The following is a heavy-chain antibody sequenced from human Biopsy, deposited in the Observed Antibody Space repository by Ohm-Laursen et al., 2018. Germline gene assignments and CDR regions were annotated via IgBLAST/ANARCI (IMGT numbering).Heavy chain of an antibody. CDR2: VDWDDYK. D-gene: IGHD1-1*01. V-gene: IGHV2-70*11. Sequence: TQTLTLTCSFSGFSLSARGMCVSWIRQAPGKALEWLARVDWDDYKDYSASLQTKLSISKDTSNDQVVLAVNNVDPADTATYYCARTPILIVSTGLVYRHRRHLQGMDVWGQGIAVTVS. CDR3: ARTPILIVSTGLVYRHRRHLQGMDV. CDR1: GFSLSARGMC. J-gene: IGHJ6*02.